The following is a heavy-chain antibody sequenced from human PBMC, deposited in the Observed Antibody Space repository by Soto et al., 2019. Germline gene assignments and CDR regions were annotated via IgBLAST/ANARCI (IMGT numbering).Heavy chain of an antibody. V-gene: IGHV1-18*01. CDR1: GYTFTSYG. J-gene: IGHJ3*02. Sequence: GASVKVSCKASGYTFTSYGISWVRQAPEQGLEWMGWISAYNGNTNYAQKLQGRVTMTTDTSTSTAYMELRSLRSDDTAVYYCARLDDSSGYFPDAFDIWGQGTMVTVS. CDR3: ARLDDSSGYFPDAFDI. D-gene: IGHD3-22*01. CDR2: ISAYNGNT.